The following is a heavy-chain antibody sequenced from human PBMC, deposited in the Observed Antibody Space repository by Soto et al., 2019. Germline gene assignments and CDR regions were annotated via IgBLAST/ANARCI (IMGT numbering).Heavy chain of an antibody. CDR3: ASRFMYYAILTGYSDY. D-gene: IGHD3-9*01. J-gene: IGHJ4*02. Sequence: QLQLQESGPGLVKPSETLSLTCTVSGGSISSSSYYWGWIRQPPGKGLEWIGSIYYTGSTYYNPSLKSRSSTSVDTSKTQFSLTLRSVTAADTAVFYCASRFMYYAILTGYSDYWGQGTLVTVSS. V-gene: IGHV4-39*01. CDR2: IYYTGST. CDR1: GGSISSSSYY.